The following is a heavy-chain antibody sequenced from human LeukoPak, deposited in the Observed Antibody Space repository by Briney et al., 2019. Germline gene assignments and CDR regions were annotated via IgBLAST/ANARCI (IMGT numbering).Heavy chain of an antibody. J-gene: IGHJ4*02. D-gene: IGHD2-15*01. CDR3: AKAPVTTCSGAYCYPFDY. CDR1: GFTFNSYS. Sequence: GGSLRLSCAASGFTFNSYSMNWVRQAPGKGLEWVSYISRSSTTIYYADSLKGRFTISRDNAKNSLYLQMNSLRAGDAAVYYCAKAPVTTCSGAYCYPFDYWSQGTLSPSPQ. CDR2: ISRSSTTI. V-gene: IGHV3-48*01.